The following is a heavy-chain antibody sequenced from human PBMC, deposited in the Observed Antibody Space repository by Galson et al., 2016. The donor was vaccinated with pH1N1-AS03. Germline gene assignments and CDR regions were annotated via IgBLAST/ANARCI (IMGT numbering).Heavy chain of an antibody. V-gene: IGHV3-30*18. Sequence: SLRLSCAASGFTFSSYGMHWVRQAPGKGLEWVAVISYDGSNKYYADSVKGRFTISRDNSKNTLYLQMNSLRAEDTAVYYCAKDPASGEVWDILGALNWFDPWGQGTLSPSPQ. CDR2: ISYDGSNK. J-gene: IGHJ5*02. D-gene: IGHD1-26*01. CDR1: GFTFSSYG. CDR3: AKDPASGEVWDILGALNWFDP.